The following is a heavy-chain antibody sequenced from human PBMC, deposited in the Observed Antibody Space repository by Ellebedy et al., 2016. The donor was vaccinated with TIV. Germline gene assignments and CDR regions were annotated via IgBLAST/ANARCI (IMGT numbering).Heavy chain of an antibody. J-gene: IGHJ5*02. CDR1: GGSISGSY. D-gene: IGHD1-1*01. Sequence: SETLSLXXSVSGGSISGSYWSWIRQPPGKGLEWIGYIYYSGSTNYNPSLRSRVTISVDTSKNQFSLKLTSVTAADTAVYYCAREQQSPVNNWFNPWGQGTLVTVSS. CDR2: IYYSGST. V-gene: IGHV4-59*01. CDR3: AREQQSPVNNWFNP.